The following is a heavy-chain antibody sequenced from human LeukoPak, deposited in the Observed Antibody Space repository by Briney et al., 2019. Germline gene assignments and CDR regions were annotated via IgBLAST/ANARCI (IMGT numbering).Heavy chain of an antibody. CDR2: INKDGTEI. J-gene: IGHJ4*02. Sequence: PGGSLRLSCAASGIIFSNYWMTWVRQAPGKGLEWVADINKDGTEIWYVDSVKGRFTISRDNAKNSVYLQMNSLRAEDTAVYYCTRWRGAQSEFEYWGQGTLVTASP. V-gene: IGHV3-7*01. CDR1: GIIFSNYW. D-gene: IGHD3-3*01. CDR3: TRWRGAQSEFEY.